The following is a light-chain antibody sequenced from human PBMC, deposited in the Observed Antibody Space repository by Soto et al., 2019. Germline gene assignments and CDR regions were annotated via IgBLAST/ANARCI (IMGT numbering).Light chain of an antibody. J-gene: IGKJ2*01. Sequence: ENVLTQSPGTLSLSPGERATLSCRASQSVTSNFFAWYQQKPGQAPRLLIYGASTRAAGVPDRFSGSGSGTDFTLTITRLEPEDLAVYYCQQYGRSPLLYTFGQGTKLGVK. CDR3: QQYGRSPLLYT. CDR1: QSVTSNF. V-gene: IGKV3-20*01. CDR2: GAS.